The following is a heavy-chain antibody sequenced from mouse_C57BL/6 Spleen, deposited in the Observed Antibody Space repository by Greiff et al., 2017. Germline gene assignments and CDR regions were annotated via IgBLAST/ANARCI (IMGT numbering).Heavy chain of an antibody. CDR1: GYTFTSYW. Sequence: QVQLQQPGAELVRPGSSVKLSCKASGYTFTSYWMDWVKQRPGQGLEWIGNIYPSDSETHYNQKFKDKATLTVDKSSSTAYMQLSSLTSEVSAVYYCASSGHWYFDVWGTGTTVTVSS. J-gene: IGHJ1*03. V-gene: IGHV1-61*01. CDR3: ASSGHWYFDV. CDR2: IYPSDSET. D-gene: IGHD3-2*02.